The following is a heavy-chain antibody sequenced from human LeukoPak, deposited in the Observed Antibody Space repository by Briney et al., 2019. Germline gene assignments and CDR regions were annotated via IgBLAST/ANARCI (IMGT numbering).Heavy chain of an antibody. CDR1: GYTFTSYD. CDR2: MNPNSGNT. V-gene: IGHV1-8*02. D-gene: IGHD3-10*01. Sequence: GASVKVSCKASGYTFTSYDINWVRQATGQGLEWMGWMNPNSGNTGYAQKFQGRVTMTRDMYTSTVYMELSSLTSEDTAVYYCARENSWFGELLSVYYYYMDVWGKGTTVTVSS. J-gene: IGHJ6*03. CDR3: ARENSWFGELLSVYYYYMDV.